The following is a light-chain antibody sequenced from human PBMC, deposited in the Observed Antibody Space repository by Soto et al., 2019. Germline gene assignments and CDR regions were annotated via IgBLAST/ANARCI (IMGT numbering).Light chain of an antibody. J-gene: IGKJ3*01. CDR1: QDISNY. CDR2: DAS. CDR3: QQYDNLPFT. Sequence: DLQMTQSPSSLSASVGDRVTITCQARQDISNYLHWYQQKPGKAPKLLIYDASNLETGVPSRFSGSGSGTDFTFTISSLQPEDIATYYCQQYDNLPFTFGPGTKVDIK. V-gene: IGKV1-33*01.